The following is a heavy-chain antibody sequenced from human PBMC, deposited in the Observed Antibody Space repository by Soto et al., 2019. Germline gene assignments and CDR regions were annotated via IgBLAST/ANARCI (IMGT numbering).Heavy chain of an antibody. Sequence: SETLSLTCAVYGGSFSGYYWSWIRQPPGKGLEWIGEINHSGSTNYNPSLKSRVTISVDTSKNQFSLKLSSVTAAETAVYYCASARRGGRFDPWGQGTLVTVSS. D-gene: IGHD2-15*01. CDR3: ASARRGGRFDP. CDR1: GGSFSGYY. V-gene: IGHV4-34*01. CDR2: INHSGST. J-gene: IGHJ5*02.